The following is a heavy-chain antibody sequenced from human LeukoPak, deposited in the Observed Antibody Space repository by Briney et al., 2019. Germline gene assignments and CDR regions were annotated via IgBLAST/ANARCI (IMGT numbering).Heavy chain of an antibody. V-gene: IGHV4-59*08. CDR2: IYHSGST. D-gene: IGHD2-21*02. CDR1: GGSISSYY. CDR3: ARSLAYCGGDCYSGDAFDI. J-gene: IGHJ3*02. Sequence: PSETLSLTCTVSGGSISSYYWSWIRQPPGKGLEWIGYIYHSGSTNYNPSLKSRVTISVDTSKNQFSLKLSSVTAADTAVYYCARSLAYCGGDCYSGDAFDIWGQGTMVTVSS.